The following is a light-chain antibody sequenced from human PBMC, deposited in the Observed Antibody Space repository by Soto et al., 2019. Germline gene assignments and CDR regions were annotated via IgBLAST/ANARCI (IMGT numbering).Light chain of an antibody. CDR1: SSNIGAGYD. Sequence: QSVLTQPPSVSGAPGQRVTLSCTGSSSNIGAGYDVQWYQQLLGTAPKLLIYGNSNRPSGFPDRFSGSKSGTSASLAITGLQAEDEADYYCQSYDSSLSGWVFGGGTKLTVL. CDR2: GNS. V-gene: IGLV1-40*01. CDR3: QSYDSSLSGWV. J-gene: IGLJ3*02.